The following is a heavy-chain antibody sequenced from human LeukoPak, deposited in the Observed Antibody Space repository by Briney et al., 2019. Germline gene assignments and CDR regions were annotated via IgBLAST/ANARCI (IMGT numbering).Heavy chain of an antibody. CDR3: ARVGDSSGYYQGGYFDY. CDR2: IYTSGST. V-gene: IGHV4-4*07. J-gene: IGHJ4*02. Sequence: SETLSLTCTVSGGSISSYYWSWIRQPAGKGLEWIGRIYTSGSTNYNPSLKSRVTMSVDTSKNQFSLKLSSVTAADTGVYYCARVGDSSGYYQGGYFDYWGQGTLVTVSS. CDR1: GGSISSYY. D-gene: IGHD3-22*01.